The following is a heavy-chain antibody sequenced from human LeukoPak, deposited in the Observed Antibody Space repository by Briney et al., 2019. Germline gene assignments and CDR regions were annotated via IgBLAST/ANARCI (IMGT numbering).Heavy chain of an antibody. V-gene: IGHV4-4*07. CDR2: IYSSGST. Sequence: SETLSLTCSVSGGSSSSHYWSWIRQAAGKGLEWIGRIYSSGSTNYNPSLKSRVTMSVDTSKNQFSLKLSSVTAADTAVYYCARQEDLVTGKFYYCMDVWGQGTTVTVSS. CDR1: GGSSSSHY. CDR3: ARQEDLVTGKFYYCMDV. J-gene: IGHJ6*02. D-gene: IGHD6-6*01.